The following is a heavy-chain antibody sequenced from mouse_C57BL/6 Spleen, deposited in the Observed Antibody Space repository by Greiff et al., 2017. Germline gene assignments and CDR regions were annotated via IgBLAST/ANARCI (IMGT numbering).Heavy chain of an antibody. CDR1: GYTFTSYG. J-gene: IGHJ2*01. Sequence: QVQLQQSGAELARPGASVKLSCKASGYTFTSYGISWVKQRTGQGLEWIGEIYPRSGNTYYNEKFKGKATLTADKSSSTAYMALRRLTSEDSAVYFCACPSTTVVATPFDYWGQGTTLTVSS. CDR3: ACPSTTVVATPFDY. CDR2: IYPRSGNT. D-gene: IGHD1-1*01. V-gene: IGHV1-81*01.